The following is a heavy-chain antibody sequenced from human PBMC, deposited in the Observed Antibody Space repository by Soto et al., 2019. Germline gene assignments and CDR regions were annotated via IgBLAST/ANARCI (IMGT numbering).Heavy chain of an antibody. Sequence: GGSLRLSCTASGFIFRTYGMTWVRQAPGKGLEWVSSIYSSGTFIYYADSVKGRFTISRGDAKNSLFLQMNSLRAEDTAVYYCGRAIGRGIIRDWGQGTLVTVSS. CDR2: IYSSGTFI. V-gene: IGHV3-21*01. CDR1: GFIFRTYG. D-gene: IGHD3-10*01. J-gene: IGHJ4*02. CDR3: GRAIGRGIIRD.